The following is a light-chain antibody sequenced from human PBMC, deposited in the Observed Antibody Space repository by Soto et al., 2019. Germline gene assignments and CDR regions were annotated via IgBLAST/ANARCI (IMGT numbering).Light chain of an antibody. CDR3: QQSYNKPIT. CDR2: EAT. V-gene: IGKV1-39*01. Sequence: DIQMTQAPSSLSASLGDRVTITCRATQSISDSLNWYQQKPGKAPKLLIYEATILQSGVPSSFSGSGSGTDFTLTISSLQPEDFATYYCQQSYNKPITFGGGTKVDI. CDR1: QSISDS. J-gene: IGKJ4*01.